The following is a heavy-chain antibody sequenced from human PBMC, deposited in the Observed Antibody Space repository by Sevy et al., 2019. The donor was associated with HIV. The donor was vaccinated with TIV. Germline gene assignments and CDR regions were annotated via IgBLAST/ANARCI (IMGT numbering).Heavy chain of an antibody. CDR3: ARLDSYSIGWSPRYYFDY. CDR1: AYTFTTHW. J-gene: IGHJ4*02. Sequence: GESLKISCKGSAYTFTTHWIGWVRQMPGKGLEWMGIMSPGDSDPRYSPSFQGQVTMSVDKSVSTAYLQWHSLATSDTAIYYCARLDSYSIGWSPRYYFDYWGQGTLVTVSS. D-gene: IGHD6-19*01. CDR2: MSPGDSDP. V-gene: IGHV5-51*01.